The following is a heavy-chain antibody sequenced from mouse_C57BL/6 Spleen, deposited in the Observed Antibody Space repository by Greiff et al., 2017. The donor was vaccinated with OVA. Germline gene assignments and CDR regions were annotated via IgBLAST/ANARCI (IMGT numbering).Heavy chain of an antibody. V-gene: IGHV5-9-1*02. CDR2: ISSGGDYI. D-gene: IGHD2-1*01. J-gene: IGHJ2*01. CDR1: GFTFSSYA. CDR3: TRDHYGTPFDY. Sequence: EVKLMESGEGLVKPGGSLKLSCAASGFTFSSYAMSWVRQTPEKRLEWVAYISSGGDYIYYADTVKGRFTISRDNARNTLYLQMSSLKSEDTAMYYCTRDHYGTPFDYWGQGTTLTVSS.